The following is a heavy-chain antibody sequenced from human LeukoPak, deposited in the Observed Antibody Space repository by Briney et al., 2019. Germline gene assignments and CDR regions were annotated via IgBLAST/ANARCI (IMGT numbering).Heavy chain of an antibody. J-gene: IGHJ6*03. CDR1: GYTFTSYG. CDR2: ISAYNGNT. D-gene: IGHD2-2*01. CDR3: ARGPGGSTSWTIYYYYYMDV. Sequence: GASVKVSCKASGYTFTSYGISWVRQAPGQGLEWMGWISAYNGNTNYAQKLQGRVTMTTDTSTSTAYMELRSLRSDDTAVYYRARGPGGSTSWTIYYYYYMDVWGKGTTVTISS. V-gene: IGHV1-18*01.